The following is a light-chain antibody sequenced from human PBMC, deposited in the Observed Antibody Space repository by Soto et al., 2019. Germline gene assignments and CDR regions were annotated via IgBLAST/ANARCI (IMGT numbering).Light chain of an antibody. CDR2: GAS. Sequence: EIVMTQSPATLSLSPGARATLSCRASQSVSSNLAWYQQKPGQAPRHLIYGASTRATGIPARFSGSGSGTEFPLTISSLQYEDFAVYYCRRYNNWPPITFGQGTRLEIK. CDR1: QSVSSN. J-gene: IGKJ5*01. V-gene: IGKV3-15*01. CDR3: RRYNNWPPIT.